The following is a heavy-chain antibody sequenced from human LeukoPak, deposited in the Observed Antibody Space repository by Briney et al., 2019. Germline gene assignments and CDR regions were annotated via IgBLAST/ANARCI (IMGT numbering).Heavy chain of an antibody. CDR3: ARDGPPVEMATIMWLFDY. V-gene: IGHV3-7*01. J-gene: IGHJ4*02. D-gene: IGHD5-24*01. CDR1: GFTFSSYW. CDR2: IKQDGSEK. Sequence: TGGSLRLSCAASGFTFSSYWMSWVRQAPGKGLEWVPKIKQDGSEKYYVDSVKGRFTISRDNAKNSLYLQMNSLRAEDTAVYYCARDGPPVEMATIMWLFDYWGQGALVAVSS.